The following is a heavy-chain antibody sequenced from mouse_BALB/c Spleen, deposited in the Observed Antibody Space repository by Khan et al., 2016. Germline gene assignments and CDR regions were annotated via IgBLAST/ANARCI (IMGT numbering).Heavy chain of an antibody. Sequence: QIQLVQSGPELKKPGETVKISCKASGYTFTDYSMHWVKQAPGKGLKWMGWINTETGEPKYADDFKGRFAFSLETSASTAYLQINNLKNEDTATYCCARRGGYDRFAYWGQGTLVTVSA. CDR1: GYTFTDYS. CDR2: INTETGEP. J-gene: IGHJ3*01. D-gene: IGHD2-2*01. CDR3: ARRGGYDRFAY. V-gene: IGHV9-2-1*01.